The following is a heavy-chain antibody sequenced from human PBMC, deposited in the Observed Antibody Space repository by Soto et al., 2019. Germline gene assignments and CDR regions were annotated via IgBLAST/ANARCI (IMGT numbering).Heavy chain of an antibody. Sequence: QVQLVQSGAEVKKPGASVKVSCKASGYTFTSYGISWVRQAPGQGLGWMGWSSAYNGKTNNAQKLQGRVTMTTDTSTSTAYMELRSRRSDDTAVYYCARVVVAATGFYGMDVWGQGTTVTVSS. J-gene: IGHJ6*02. V-gene: IGHV1-18*01. CDR3: ARVVVAATGFYGMDV. D-gene: IGHD2-15*01. CDR1: GYTFTSYG. CDR2: SSAYNGKT.